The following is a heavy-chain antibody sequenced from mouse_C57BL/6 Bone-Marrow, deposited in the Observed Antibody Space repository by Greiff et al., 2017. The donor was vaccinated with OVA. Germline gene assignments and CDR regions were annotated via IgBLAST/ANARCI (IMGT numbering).Heavy chain of an antibody. CDR2: IYPGSGNT. Sequence: VHLVESGAELVRPGASVKLSCKASGYTFTDYYINWVKQRPGQGLEWIARIYPGSGNTYYNEKFKGKATLTAEKSSSTAYMQLSSLTSEDSAVYFCAILRTPLYAMDYWGQGTSVTVSS. CDR1: GYTFTDYY. J-gene: IGHJ4*01. CDR3: AILRTPLYAMDY. D-gene: IGHD1-1*01. V-gene: IGHV1-76*01.